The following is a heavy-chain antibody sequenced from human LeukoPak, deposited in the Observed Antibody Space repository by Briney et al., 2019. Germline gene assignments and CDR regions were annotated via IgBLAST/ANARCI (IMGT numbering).Heavy chain of an antibody. D-gene: IGHD3-3*01. CDR2: IYHSGST. J-gene: IGHJ4*02. CDR3: ASFDFWSGFYFDY. CDR1: GGSISSGGYY. Sequence: SETLSLTCTVSGGSISSGGYYWSWIRQHPGKGLEWIGYIYHSGSTYYNPSLKSRVTISVDGSKNQFSLKLSSVTAADTAVYYCASFDFWSGFYFDYWGQGTLVTVSS. V-gene: IGHV4-30-2*01.